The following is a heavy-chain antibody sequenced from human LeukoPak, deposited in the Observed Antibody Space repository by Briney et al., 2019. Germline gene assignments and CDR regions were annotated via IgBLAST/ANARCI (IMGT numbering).Heavy chain of an antibody. CDR1: GGSISSYY. D-gene: IGHD3-16*01. CDR2: IYYSGST. CDR3: ARLKLGAYFDL. V-gene: IGHV4-59*08. J-gene: IGHJ2*01. Sequence: SSETLSLTCTVSGGSISSYYWSWIRQPPGKGLEWIGYIYYSGSTNYNPSLKSRVTISVDTSKNQFSLKLTSVSAADTAVYYCARLKLGAYFDLWGRGTLVTVSS.